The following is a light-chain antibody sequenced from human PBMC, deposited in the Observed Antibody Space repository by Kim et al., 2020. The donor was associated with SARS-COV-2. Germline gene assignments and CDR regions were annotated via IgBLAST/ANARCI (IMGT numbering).Light chain of an antibody. CDR2: QDS. CDR3: QAWDSSTSWV. CDR1: KLGDKY. V-gene: IGLV3-1*01. J-gene: IGLJ3*02. Sequence: VSPGQTASITCSVDKLGDKYACWYQQKPGQSPVLVIYQDSKRPSGIPERFSGSNSGNTATLTISGTQAMDEADYYCQAWDSSTSWVFGGGTQLTVL.